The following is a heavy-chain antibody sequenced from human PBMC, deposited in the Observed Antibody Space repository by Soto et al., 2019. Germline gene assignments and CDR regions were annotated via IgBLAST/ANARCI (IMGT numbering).Heavy chain of an antibody. CDR1: GFTFSSYA. J-gene: IGHJ4*02. V-gene: IGHV3-23*01. D-gene: IGHD3-10*01. Sequence: PGGSLRLSCAASGFTFSSYAMSWVRQAPGKGLEWVSAISGSGGSTYYADSVKGRFTISRDNSKNTLYLQMNSLRAEDPAVYYCAKVGYYGSGSPSPPDYWGQGTLVTVSS. CDR2: ISGSGGST. CDR3: AKVGYYGSGSPSPPDY.